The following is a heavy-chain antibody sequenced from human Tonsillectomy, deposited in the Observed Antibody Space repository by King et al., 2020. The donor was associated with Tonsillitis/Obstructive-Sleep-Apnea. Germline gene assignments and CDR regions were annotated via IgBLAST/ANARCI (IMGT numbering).Heavy chain of an antibody. CDR3: ARRDLMITFGGVIVGDAFDI. CDR1: GYSFTSYW. Sequence: QLVQSGAEVKKPGESLKISCKGSGYSFTSYWIGWVRQMPGKGLEWMGIIYPGDSDTRYSPSFQGQVTISADKSISTAYLQWSSLKASDTDMYYCARRDLMITFGGVIVGDAFDIWGQGTMVTVSS. V-gene: IGHV5-51*01. CDR2: IYPGDSDT. D-gene: IGHD3-16*02. J-gene: IGHJ3*02.